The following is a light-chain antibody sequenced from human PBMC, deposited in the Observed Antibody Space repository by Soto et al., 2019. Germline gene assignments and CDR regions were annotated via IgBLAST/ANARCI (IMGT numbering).Light chain of an antibody. V-gene: IGLV3-21*04. Sequence: SYELTQPPSVSVAPGRTASITCGGNNIGSRSVHWYQQKPGQAPVLVIYYDNDRPSGIPERFSGSNSGNTATLTISRVEAGDEADYYCQVWDSSSDHLYVFGTGTKVTVL. CDR2: YDN. CDR3: QVWDSSSDHLYV. CDR1: NIGSRS. J-gene: IGLJ1*01.